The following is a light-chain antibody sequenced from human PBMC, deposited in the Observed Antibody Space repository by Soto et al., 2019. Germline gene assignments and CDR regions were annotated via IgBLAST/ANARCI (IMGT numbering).Light chain of an antibody. Sequence: QSALTQPASVSGSPGQSITISCTGTSSDVGAYNYVSWFQQHPGKAPTLIISEVSNRPSGVSNRFSGSKSGNAASLTISGLQAQDEADYFCFSFTTDWTHVFGTGTKLPVL. CDR3: FSFTTDWTHV. CDR1: SSDVGAYNY. J-gene: IGLJ1*01. CDR2: EVS. V-gene: IGLV2-14*01.